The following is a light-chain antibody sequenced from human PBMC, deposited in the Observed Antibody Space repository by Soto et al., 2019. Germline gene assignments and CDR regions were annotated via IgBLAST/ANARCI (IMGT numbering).Light chain of an antibody. Sequence: DIVMTQTPLSLSVTPGQPASISCKSSQSLLHSNGKTYLFGYLQKPGQPPQLLIYEVSNRFSGVXDXXSGSGSGADFTLRISRVEAEDVGVYYCMQSIHFPITFGQGTRLELE. CDR2: EVS. V-gene: IGKV2D-29*01. CDR1: QSLLHSNGKTY. J-gene: IGKJ5*01. CDR3: MQSIHFPIT.